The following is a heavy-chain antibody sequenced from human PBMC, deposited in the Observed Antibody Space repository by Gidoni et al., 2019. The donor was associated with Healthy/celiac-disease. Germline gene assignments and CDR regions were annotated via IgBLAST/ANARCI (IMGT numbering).Heavy chain of an antibody. CDR3: AKDLPLRVYYYDSSGSGGPDY. CDR2: ISGSSGST. Sequence: EVQLLESGGGLVQPGGSLRLSCAAPGFTFSSYAMSWVRQAPGKGLEWVSAISGSSGSTYYADSVKGRFTISRDNSKNTLYLQMNSLRAEDTAVYYCAKDLPLRVYYYDSSGSGGPDYWGQGTLVTVSS. J-gene: IGHJ4*02. V-gene: IGHV3-23*01. D-gene: IGHD3-22*01. CDR1: GFTFSSYA.